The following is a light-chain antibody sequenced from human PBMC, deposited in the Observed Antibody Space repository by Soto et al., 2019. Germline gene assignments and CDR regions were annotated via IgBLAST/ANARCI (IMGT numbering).Light chain of an antibody. CDR1: RSLLHSNGYKY. CDR2: LGS. Sequence: DIVMTQSPLSLPVTPGEPASISCRSSRSLLHSNGYKYLDWYLQKPGQSPQLLIYLGSNRASGVPDRFSGSGSGTDFTLKISRVEAEDVGVYYCMQALQTPRAFGQGTRLEIK. V-gene: IGKV2-28*01. CDR3: MQALQTPRA. J-gene: IGKJ5*01.